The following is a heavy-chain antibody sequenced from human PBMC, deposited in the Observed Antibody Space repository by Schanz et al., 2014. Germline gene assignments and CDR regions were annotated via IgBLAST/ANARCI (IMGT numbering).Heavy chain of an antibody. Sequence: QMHLAESGGGVVQPGRSLRLSCAASGAASGFTFSNYAMHWVRQSPGKGLEWVAVISYDEATKHYADSVKGRFTISRDSSKNTLFLQMNSLRAEDTAVYFCARDGGRDGYNLAFDVWGQGTLVTVSS. CDR2: ISYDEATK. D-gene: IGHD5-12*01. CDR3: ARDGGRDGYNLAFDV. CDR1: GFTFSNYA. J-gene: IGHJ3*01. V-gene: IGHV3-30*14.